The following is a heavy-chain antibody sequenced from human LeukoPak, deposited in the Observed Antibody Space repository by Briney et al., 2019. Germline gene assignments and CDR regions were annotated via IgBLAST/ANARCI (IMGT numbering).Heavy chain of an antibody. Sequence: GGSLRLSCAASGFTFDDYGMSWVRQAPGKGLEWVSGINWNGGSTGYADSVKGRFTISRDNAKNSLYLQMNSLRAEDTALYYCARAGSITIFGVVHDAFDIWGQGTMVTVSS. CDR2: INWNGGST. CDR1: GFTFDDYG. CDR3: ARAGSITIFGVVHDAFDI. D-gene: IGHD3-3*01. V-gene: IGHV3-20*04. J-gene: IGHJ3*02.